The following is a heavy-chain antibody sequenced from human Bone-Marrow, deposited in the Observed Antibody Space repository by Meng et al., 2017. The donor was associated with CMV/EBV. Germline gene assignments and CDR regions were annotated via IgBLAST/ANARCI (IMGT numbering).Heavy chain of an antibody. CDR2: IYYSGST. V-gene: IGHV4-34*01. J-gene: IGHJ4*02. CDR1: GGSFSGYY. Sequence: GSLRLSCAVYGGSFSGYYWSWIRQPPGKGLEWIGSIYYSGSTYYNPSLKSRVTISVDTSKNQFSLKLSSVTAADTAVYYCARLSWGLRGYWGQGTLVTVSS. CDR3: ARLSWGLRGY. D-gene: IGHD6-13*01.